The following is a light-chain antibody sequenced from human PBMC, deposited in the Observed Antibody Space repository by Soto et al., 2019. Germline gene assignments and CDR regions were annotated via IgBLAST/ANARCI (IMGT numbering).Light chain of an antibody. CDR2: GAS. V-gene: IGKV3-20*01. J-gene: IGKJ1*01. CDR1: KTVSSSC. Sequence: EIWLTQSPGTLSLSPGERATLSCGASKTVSSSCLDCYQKTPCQAPRLVVYGASSRATGIPERFSGSGYGTDLTITISRIEPEDFAVYYCQQYGSSPWTFGHGTKVDIK. CDR3: QQYGSSPWT.